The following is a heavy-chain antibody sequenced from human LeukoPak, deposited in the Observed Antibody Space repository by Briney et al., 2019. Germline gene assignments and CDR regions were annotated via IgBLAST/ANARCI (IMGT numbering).Heavy chain of an antibody. V-gene: IGHV1-2*02. CDR3: ARVFTVTTYYFDY. CDR1: GYTFAGYY. J-gene: IGHJ4*02. CDR2: INPNSSGT. Sequence: ASVKVSCEASGYTFAGYYMHWVRQAPGQGLEWMGWINPNSSGTNYAQKFQGRVTMTRDTSISTAYMELSRLRSDDTAVYYCARVFTVTTYYFDYWGQGTLVTVSS. D-gene: IGHD4-17*01.